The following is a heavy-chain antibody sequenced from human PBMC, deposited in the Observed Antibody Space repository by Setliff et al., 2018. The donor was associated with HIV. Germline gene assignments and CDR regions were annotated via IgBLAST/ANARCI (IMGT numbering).Heavy chain of an antibody. Sequence: SETLSLTCTVSGGSISSYYWSWIRQPPGKGLEWLGGINHSGSTNHNPSLKSRVTISVDRSRNQFSLKLSSVTAADTAVYYCARDPSDGYGHFDYWGQGALVTVSS. CDR1: GGSISSYY. J-gene: IGHJ4*02. V-gene: IGHV4-59*12. CDR3: ARDPSDGYGHFDY. D-gene: IGHD2-2*03. CDR2: INHSGST.